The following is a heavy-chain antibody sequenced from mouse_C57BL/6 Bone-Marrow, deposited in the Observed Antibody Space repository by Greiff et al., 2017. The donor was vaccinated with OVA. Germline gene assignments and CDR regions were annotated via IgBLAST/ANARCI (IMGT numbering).Heavy chain of an antibody. J-gene: IGHJ2*01. D-gene: IGHD4-1*01. CDR2: INPNNGGT. CDR3: AKLGRYFDY. CDR1: GYTFTDYN. V-gene: IGHV1-22*01. Sequence: EVQLQQSGPELVKPGASVKMSCKASGYTFTDYNMHWVKQSHGKSLEWIGYINPNNGGTSYNQKFKGKATLTVNKSSSPAYMELRSLTSEDSAVYYCAKLGRYFDYWGQGTTLTVSS.